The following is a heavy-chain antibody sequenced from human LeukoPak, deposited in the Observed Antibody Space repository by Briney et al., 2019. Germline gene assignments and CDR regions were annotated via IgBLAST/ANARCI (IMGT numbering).Heavy chain of an antibody. CDR3: ARFDVSRGVIFPFDY. Sequence: PSETLSLTCTVSDGSISRYYWNWIRQPPGKGLEWIGYIYYSGTTNYNSSLKSRVTISVDTSKNQFSLKLSSVTAADTAVYYCARFDVSRGVIFPFDYWGQGTLVTVSS. CDR1: DGSISRYY. J-gene: IGHJ4*02. D-gene: IGHD3-10*01. V-gene: IGHV4-59*01. CDR2: IYYSGTT.